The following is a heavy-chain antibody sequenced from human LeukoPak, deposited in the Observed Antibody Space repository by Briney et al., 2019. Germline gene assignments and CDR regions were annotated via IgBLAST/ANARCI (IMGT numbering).Heavy chain of an antibody. D-gene: IGHD6-6*01. CDR3: AREIGYSSSMRP. V-gene: IGHV4-61*02. CDR1: GGSISSGSYY. CDR2: IYTSGST. Sequence: PSETLSLTCTVSGGSISSGSYYLSWIRQPAGKGLEWIGRIYTSGSTNYNPSLKSRVTISVDTSKNQFSLKLSSVTAADTAVYYCAREIGYSSSMRPWGQGTLVTVSS. J-gene: IGHJ5*02.